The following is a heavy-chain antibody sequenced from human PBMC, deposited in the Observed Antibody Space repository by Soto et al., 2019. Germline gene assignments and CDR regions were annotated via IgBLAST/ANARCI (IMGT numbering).Heavy chain of an antibody. J-gene: IGHJ6*03. D-gene: IGHD6-13*01. CDR2: IYYSGST. CDR3: ARTTRAADGSRCYSYYYYLDV. V-gene: IGHV4-39*01. CDR1: GVSISSSTYY. Sequence: QLQLQEYGPGLVKASETLSLTCTVSGVSISSSTYYWGWIRQPPGNGLEWIGSIYYSGSTYYNPSLKSRLPISVAPSKNQFSMKLSSVPAADPAVYYCARTTRAADGSRCYSYYYYLDVWGKGSTVTASS.